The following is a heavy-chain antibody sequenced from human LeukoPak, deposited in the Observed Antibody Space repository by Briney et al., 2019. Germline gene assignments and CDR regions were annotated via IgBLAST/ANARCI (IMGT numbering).Heavy chain of an antibody. CDR3: AKEDSGYIYYYYGMDV. V-gene: IGHV3-23*01. Sequence: PGGSLRLSCAASGFTVSSNYMSWVRQAPGKGLEWVSAISGSGGSTYYADSVKGRFTISRDNSKNTLYLQMNSLRAEDTAVYYCAKEDSGYIYYYYGMDVWGQGTTVTVSS. CDR1: GFTVSSNY. CDR2: ISGSGGST. D-gene: IGHD5-12*01. J-gene: IGHJ6*02.